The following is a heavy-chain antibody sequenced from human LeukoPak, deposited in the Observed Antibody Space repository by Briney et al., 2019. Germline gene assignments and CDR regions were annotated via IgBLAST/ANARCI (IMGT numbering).Heavy chain of an antibody. CDR2: IKQDGSEK. CDR3: AKDRTVGASYWYFDL. D-gene: IGHD1-26*01. J-gene: IGHJ2*01. Sequence: GGSLRLSCAASGFTFSDYWMHWVRQAPGKGLEWVANIKQDGSEKYYVDSVKGRFTISRDNAKNALFLQMNSLRAEDTAIYYCAKDRTVGASYWYFDLWGRGTLVTVSS. CDR1: GFTFSDYW. V-gene: IGHV3-7*03.